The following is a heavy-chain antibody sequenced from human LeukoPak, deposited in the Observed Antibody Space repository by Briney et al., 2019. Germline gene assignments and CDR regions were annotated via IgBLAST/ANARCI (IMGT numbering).Heavy chain of an antibody. J-gene: IGHJ4*02. D-gene: IGHD3-22*01. CDR2: INPNSGGT. CDR1: GYTFTGYY. Sequence: ASVKVSCKASGYTFTGYYMHWVRQAPGQGLEWMGWINPNSGGTNYAQKFQGRVTMTRDTSISTAYMELSRLRSDDTAVYYCATNPTYYYDSSGYFELDYWGQGTLVTVPS. V-gene: IGHV1-2*02. CDR3: ATNPTYYYDSSGYFELDY.